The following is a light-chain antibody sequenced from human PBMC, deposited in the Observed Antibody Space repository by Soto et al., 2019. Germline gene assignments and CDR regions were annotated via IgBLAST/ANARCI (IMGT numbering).Light chain of an antibody. V-gene: IGLV6-57*01. CDR1: SGSIASNF. CDR3: QSYDESSHV. Sequence: NFMLTQPHSVSESPGKTVTISCTRSSGSIASNFVQWSQQRPGSSPTTVIYQDNHRPSGVPHRFSGSIDRSSNSASLTISGLRTEDEADYYCQSYDESSHVFGTGTKLTVL. J-gene: IGLJ1*01. CDR2: QDN.